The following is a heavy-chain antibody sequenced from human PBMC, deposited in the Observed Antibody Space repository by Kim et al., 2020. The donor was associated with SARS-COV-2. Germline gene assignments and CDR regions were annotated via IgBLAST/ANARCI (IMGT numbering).Heavy chain of an antibody. V-gene: IGHV5-10-1*01. D-gene: IGHD5-12*01. J-gene: IGHJ6*02. CDR3: ARARYSLYYGIDV. Sequence: GESLRISCKGSGYNFNSYRITWVRQMPGKGLEWMGRIDPSDSYTKYSPSFQGHVTISADKSISTAYLQWSSLKASDTASYYCARARYSLYYGIDVWGQGTAVRVPS. CDR2: IDPSDSYT. CDR1: GYNFNSYR.